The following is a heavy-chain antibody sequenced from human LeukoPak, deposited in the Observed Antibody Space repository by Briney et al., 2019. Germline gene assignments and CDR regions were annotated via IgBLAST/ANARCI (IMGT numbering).Heavy chain of an antibody. CDR2: IYYSGST. J-gene: IGHJ5*02. CDR3: ARMGSGYYDFWSGYPHWFDP. D-gene: IGHD3-3*01. Sequence: SETLSLTCTVSGGSISSYYWSWIRQPPGKGLEWIGYIYYSGSTNYNPSLKSRVTISVDTSKNQFSLKLSSATAADTAVYYCARMGSGYYDFWSGYPHWFDPWGQGTLVTVSS. CDR1: GGSISSYY. V-gene: IGHV4-59*08.